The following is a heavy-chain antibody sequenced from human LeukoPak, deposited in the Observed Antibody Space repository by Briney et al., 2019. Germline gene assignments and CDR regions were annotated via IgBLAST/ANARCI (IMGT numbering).Heavy chain of an antibody. CDR1: GFTFDDYA. J-gene: IGHJ4*02. V-gene: IGHV3-9*01. CDR2: ISWNSGSI. Sequence: GGSLRLSCAASGFTFDDYAMHWVRQAPGKGQEWVSGISWNSGSIGYADSVKGRFTISRDNAKNSLYLQMNSLRAEDTALYYCAKSSYGSGSYVNYWGQGTLVTVSS. D-gene: IGHD3-10*01. CDR3: AKSSYGSGSYVNY.